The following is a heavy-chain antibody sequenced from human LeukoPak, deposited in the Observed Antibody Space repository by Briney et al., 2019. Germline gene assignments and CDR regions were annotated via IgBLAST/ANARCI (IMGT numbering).Heavy chain of an antibody. V-gene: IGHV4-34*01. Sequence: PSETLSLTCAVYGGSFSGYYWSWIRQPPGKGLEWIGEINHSGSTNYNPSLKSRVTISVDTSKNQFSLKPSSVTAADTAVYYCARDSYLDAFDIWGQGTMVTVSS. CDR2: INHSGST. D-gene: IGHD5-18*01. CDR3: ARDSYLDAFDI. CDR1: GGSFSGYY. J-gene: IGHJ3*02.